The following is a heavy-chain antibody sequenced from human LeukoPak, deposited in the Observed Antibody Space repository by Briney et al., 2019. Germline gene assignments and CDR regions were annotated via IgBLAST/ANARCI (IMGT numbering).Heavy chain of an antibody. D-gene: IGHD3-3*01. J-gene: IGHJ4*02. CDR1: GFTFSSYW. V-gene: IGHV3-74*01. CDR2: IKSDGSNT. CDR3: ARGGYYGSGRYYFDS. Sequence: GGSLRLSCAASGFTFSSYWMHWVRQAPGKGLVWVSRIKSDGSNTNYADSVKGRFTISRDNAKNTLHLQMNSLRAEDTAVYYCARGGYYGSGRYYFDSWGQGALVTVSS.